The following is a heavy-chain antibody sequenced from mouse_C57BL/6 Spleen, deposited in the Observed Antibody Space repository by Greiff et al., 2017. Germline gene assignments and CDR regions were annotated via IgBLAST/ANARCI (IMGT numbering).Heavy chain of an antibody. D-gene: IGHD2-4*01. J-gene: IGHJ2*01. CDR2: FNPINGGT. CDR1: AYPFTDSY. V-gene: IGHV1-26*01. Sequence: EVQLQQSGPKLVKPGPSVKISCKVSAYPFTDSYMNWVKQSHGKSLDWIGDFNPINGGTSSNQKFKGKATVTAEKSSSTASRELRSLITEDTAVYYGARYYDCDAVDYWGQGTTLTVSS. CDR3: ARYYDCDAVDY.